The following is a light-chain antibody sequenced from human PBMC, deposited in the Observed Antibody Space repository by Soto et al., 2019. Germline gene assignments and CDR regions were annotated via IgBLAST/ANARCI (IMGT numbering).Light chain of an antibody. CDR3: QQYGSSPRYT. Sequence: EIVLTQSPGTLSLSPGERATLSCRASPSVSSSYLAWYQQKPVQAPRLLIYGASSRATGIPDRFSGSGSGTDCTLTISRLEPEDFAVYDCQQYGSSPRYTFGQGTKLEIK. J-gene: IGKJ2*01. CDR1: PSVSSSY. V-gene: IGKV3-20*01. CDR2: GAS.